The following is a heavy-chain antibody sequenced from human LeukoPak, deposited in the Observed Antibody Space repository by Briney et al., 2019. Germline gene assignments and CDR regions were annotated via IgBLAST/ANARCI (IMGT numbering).Heavy chain of an antibody. V-gene: IGHV4-59*01. CDR1: GGSISSYY. J-gene: IGHJ4*02. CDR2: IYYCGST. D-gene: IGHD6-19*01. Sequence: PSETLSLTCTVSGGSISSYYWSWIRQPPGKGLEWIGYIYYCGSTNYNPSLKSRVTISVDTSKNQFSLKLSSVTAADTAVYYCARGDTCGWSHYYFDYWGQGTLVTVSS. CDR3: ARGDTCGWSHYYFDY.